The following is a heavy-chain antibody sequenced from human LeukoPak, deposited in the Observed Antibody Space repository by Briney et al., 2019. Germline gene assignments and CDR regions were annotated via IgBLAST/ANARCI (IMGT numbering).Heavy chain of an antibody. CDR1: GGSISSYY. CDR3: ARAGFGYYYGSGVNGYYYYMDV. Sequence: PSETLSLTCTVSGGSISSYYWSWIRQPAGKGLEWIGRIYTSGSTNYNPSLKSRVTMSVDTSKSQFSLKLSSVTAADTAVYYCARAGFGYYYGSGVNGYYYYMDVWGKGTTVTVSS. V-gene: IGHV4-4*07. CDR2: IYTSGST. D-gene: IGHD3-10*01. J-gene: IGHJ6*03.